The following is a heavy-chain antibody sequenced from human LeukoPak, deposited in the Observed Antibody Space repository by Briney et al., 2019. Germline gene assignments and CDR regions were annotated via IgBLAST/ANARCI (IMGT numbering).Heavy chain of an antibody. Sequence: GGSLRLSCAASGFTFDDYAMHWVRQAPGKGLEWVSLISWDGGSTYYADSVKGRFTISRDNSKNSLYLQMNSLRAEDTALYYCARHQSPTPTIYYMDVWGKGTTVTVSS. CDR2: ISWDGGST. CDR1: GFTFDDYA. CDR3: ARHQSPTPTIYYMDV. J-gene: IGHJ6*03. D-gene: IGHD5-24*01. V-gene: IGHV3-43D*03.